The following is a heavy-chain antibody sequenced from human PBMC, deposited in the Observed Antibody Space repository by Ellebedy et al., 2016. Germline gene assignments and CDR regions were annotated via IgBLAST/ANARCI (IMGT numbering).Heavy chain of an antibody. Sequence: GGSLRLSXAASGFTFSSYAMSWVRQAPGKGLEWVSAISGSGGSTYYADSVKGRFTISRDNSKNTLYLQMNSLRAEDTAVYYCAKDGGWLQLYYFDYWGQGTLVTVSS. V-gene: IGHV3-23*01. D-gene: IGHD5-24*01. CDR3: AKDGGWLQLYYFDY. CDR1: GFTFSSYA. J-gene: IGHJ4*02. CDR2: ISGSGGST.